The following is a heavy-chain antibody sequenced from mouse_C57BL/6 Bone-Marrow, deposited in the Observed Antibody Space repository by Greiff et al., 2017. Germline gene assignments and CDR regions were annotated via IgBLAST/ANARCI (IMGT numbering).Heavy chain of an antibody. CDR3: ARIGPYYRYDGWFAY. J-gene: IGHJ3*01. Sequence: VQLKESGPELVKPGASVKISCKTSGYTFTEYTMHWVKQSHGKSLEWIGGINPNNGFTTYNQKIKVKATLTVDKSSTTAYVELRSLTSEDSAVYYCARIGPYYRYDGWFAYGGQGTLVTVSA. CDR1: GYTFTEYT. V-gene: IGHV1-18*01. D-gene: IGHD2-14*01. CDR2: INPNNGFT.